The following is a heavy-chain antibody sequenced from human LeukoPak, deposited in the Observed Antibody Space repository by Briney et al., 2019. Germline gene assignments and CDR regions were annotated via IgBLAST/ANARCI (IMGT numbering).Heavy chain of an antibody. V-gene: IGHV3-30-3*01. Sequence: GRSLRLSCAASGFTFSSYAMHWVRQAPGKGLEWVAVISYDGSNKYYADSVKGRFTISRDNSKNTLYLQMNSLRAEDTAVYYCARGGSITIFGVVTVDAFDIWGQGTMVTVSS. CDR2: ISYDGSNK. D-gene: IGHD3-3*01. J-gene: IGHJ3*02. CDR3: ARGGSITIFGVVTVDAFDI. CDR1: GFTFSSYA.